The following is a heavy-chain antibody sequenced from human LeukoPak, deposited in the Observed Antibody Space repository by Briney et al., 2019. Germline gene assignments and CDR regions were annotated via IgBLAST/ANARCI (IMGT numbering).Heavy chain of an antibody. CDR2: ISYDGSDK. D-gene: IGHD1-1*01. J-gene: IGHJ3*02. CDR3: ARARTTTGTTRIAFNI. Sequence: PGGSLRLSCAASGFTFSNAWMNWVRQAPGKGLDWVAVISYDGSDKYYADSVKGRFTISRDNSKNTLYLQMNSLRAEDTAVYYCARARTTTGTTRIAFNIWGQGTVVTVSS. CDR1: GFTFSNAW. V-gene: IGHV3-30-3*01.